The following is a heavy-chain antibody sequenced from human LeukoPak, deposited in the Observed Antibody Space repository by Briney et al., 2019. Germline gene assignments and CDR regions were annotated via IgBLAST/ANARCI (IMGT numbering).Heavy chain of an antibody. J-gene: IGHJ5*02. CDR1: GFTFSSYW. CDR3: ARDIGLRKAAPPGWFDP. V-gene: IGHV3-7*01. CDR2: IKQDGSEK. Sequence: GGSLRLSCAASGFTFSSYWMSWVRQAPGKGLEWVASIKQDGSEKYCVDSMKGRFTVSRDNANNSLYLQMNSLRADDTAVYYCARDIGLRKAAPPGWFDPWGQGALVTVSS. D-gene: IGHD6-6*01.